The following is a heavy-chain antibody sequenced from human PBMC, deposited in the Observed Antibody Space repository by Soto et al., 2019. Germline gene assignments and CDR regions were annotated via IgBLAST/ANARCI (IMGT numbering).Heavy chain of an antibody. D-gene: IGHD3-22*01. J-gene: IGHJ4*02. CDR2: IYHSGST. Sequence: SETLSLTCAVSGGSISSSNWWSWVRQPPGKGLEWIGEIYHSGSTNYNPSLKSRVTISVDKSKNQFSLKLSSVTAADTAVYYCARVSYYYDSSGYYFFDYWGQGTLVTAPQ. V-gene: IGHV4-4*02. CDR1: GGSISSSNW. CDR3: ARVSYYYDSSGYYFFDY.